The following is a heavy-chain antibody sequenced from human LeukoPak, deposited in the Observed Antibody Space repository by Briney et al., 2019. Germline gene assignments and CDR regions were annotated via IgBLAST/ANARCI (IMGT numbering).Heavy chain of an antibody. D-gene: IGHD5-12*01. CDR2: INPNSGGT. CDR1: GYTFTSYG. J-gene: IGHJ5*02. Sequence: ASVKVSCKASGYTFTSYGISWVRQAPGQGLEGMGWINPNSGGTNYAQKFQGRVTMTRDTSISTAYMELSRMRSDDTAVYYCARDRRYSGRNWFDPWGQGTLVTVSS. CDR3: ARDRRYSGRNWFDP. V-gene: IGHV1-2*02.